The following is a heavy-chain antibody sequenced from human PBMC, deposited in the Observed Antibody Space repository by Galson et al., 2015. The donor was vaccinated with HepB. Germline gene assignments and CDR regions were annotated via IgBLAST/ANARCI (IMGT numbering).Heavy chain of an antibody. CDR1: GVSFSNYA. J-gene: IGHJ4*02. CDR2: ISGSGGST. Sequence: SLRLSCAASGVSFSNYAMSWVRQAPGKGLEWVSSISGSGGSTYCAVSVKGRFTISRDKSKNTLYLQMNSLRAEDTAVYYCAKDRAAGSPYYFDSWGQGTLVTVSS. CDR3: AKDRAAGSPYYFDS. V-gene: IGHV3-23*01. D-gene: IGHD1-14*01.